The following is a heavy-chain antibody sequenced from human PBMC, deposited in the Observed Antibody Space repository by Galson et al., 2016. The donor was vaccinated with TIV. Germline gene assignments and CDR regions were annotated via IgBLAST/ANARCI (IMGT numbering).Heavy chain of an antibody. V-gene: IGHV4-34*01. D-gene: IGHD5-24*01. CDR3: ARGGRDGYNYVPEKAIDS. CDR1: GGSFSGYC. J-gene: IGHJ4*02. CDR2: INHSGST. Sequence: ETLSLTCGVYGGSFSGYCWSWIRQPPGKGLEWIGEINHSGSTNYNPSLRSRVTISLDTSKNQFSLKLSSVTAADTAVYYCARGGRDGYNYVPEKAIDSWGQGTLVTVSS.